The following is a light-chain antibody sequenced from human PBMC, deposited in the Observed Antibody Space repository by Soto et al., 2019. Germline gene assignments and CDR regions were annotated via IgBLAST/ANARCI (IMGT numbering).Light chain of an antibody. V-gene: IGLV2-14*01. CDR3: SSYTSSSTWV. CDR1: TSDVGRYKY. J-gene: IGLJ3*02. Sequence: QSALTQPASVSGSPGQSITISCTGTTSDVGRYKYVSWYQQHPGKAPKLMIYEVSNRPSGVSDRFSGSKSGNTASLTISGVQAEDEADYYCSSYTSSSTWVFGGGTQLTVL. CDR2: EVS.